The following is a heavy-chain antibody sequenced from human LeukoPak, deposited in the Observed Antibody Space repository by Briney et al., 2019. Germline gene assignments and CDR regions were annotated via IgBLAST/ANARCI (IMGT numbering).Heavy chain of an antibody. CDR2: IYYSGST. Sequence: SETLSLTCTVSGGSISSYYWSWIRQPPGKGLEWIGYIYYSGSTNYNPSLKSRVTISVDTSKNQFSLKLSSVTVADTAVYYCARDLGDESFDYWGQGTLVTVSS. D-gene: IGHD4-17*01. CDR3: ARDLGDESFDY. CDR1: GGSISSYY. V-gene: IGHV4-59*01. J-gene: IGHJ4*02.